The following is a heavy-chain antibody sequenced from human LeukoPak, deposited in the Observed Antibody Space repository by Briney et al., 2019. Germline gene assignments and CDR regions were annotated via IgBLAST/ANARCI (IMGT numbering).Heavy chain of an antibody. D-gene: IGHD3-3*01. Sequence: PSETLSLTCAVSGYSISSGYYWGWIRQPPGKGLEWIGSIYHSGSTYYNPSLKSRVTISVDTSKNQFSLKLSSVTAADTAVYYCARGNDFWSGFRTYYFDYWGQGTLVTVSS. V-gene: IGHV4-38-2*01. CDR3: ARGNDFWSGFRTYYFDY. J-gene: IGHJ4*02. CDR1: GYSISSGYY. CDR2: IYHSGST.